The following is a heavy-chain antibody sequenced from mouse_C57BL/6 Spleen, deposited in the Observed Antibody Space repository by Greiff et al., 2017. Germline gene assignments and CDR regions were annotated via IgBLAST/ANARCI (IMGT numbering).Heavy chain of an antibody. Sequence: EVKLLESGPELVKPGASVKISCKASGYSFTDYNMNWVKQSNGKSLEWIGVINPNYGTTSYNQKFKGKATLTVDQSSSTAYMQLNSLTSEDSAVYYCTRWVDSDYSGSSYYFDCWGQGTTLTVSS. CDR1: GYSFTDYN. CDR2: INPNYGTT. V-gene: IGHV1-39*01. CDR3: TRWVDSDYSGSSYYFDC. D-gene: IGHD1-1*01. J-gene: IGHJ2*01.